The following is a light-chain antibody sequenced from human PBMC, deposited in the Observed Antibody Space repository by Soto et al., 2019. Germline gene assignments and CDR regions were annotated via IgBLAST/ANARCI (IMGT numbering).Light chain of an antibody. CDR3: QQSYSSPET. Sequence: DIQMTQSPSSLSASVGDRVTISCRASQSISNYLNWYQQKPGKAPKLLIYASFTLQSGVPSRFSDTGSGTDFTLTISSLQPEDFGTYYCQQSYSSPETFGQGTKVEI. V-gene: IGKV1-39*01. CDR2: ASF. J-gene: IGKJ1*01. CDR1: QSISNY.